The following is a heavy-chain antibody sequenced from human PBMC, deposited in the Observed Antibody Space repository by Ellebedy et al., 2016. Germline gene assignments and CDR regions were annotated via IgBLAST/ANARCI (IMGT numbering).Heavy chain of an antibody. V-gene: IGHV3-11*01. CDR1: GFRFTDYY. Sequence: GESLKISXAASGFRFTDYYMSWIRQAPGKGLEWVSYISSSGITIHYADSVGGRFTISRDNAKSSLYLQMISLRAEDTAVYYCARGISIIDGMDVWGQGTTVTVSS. CDR3: ARGISIIDGMDV. CDR2: ISSSGITI. D-gene: IGHD3-3*02. J-gene: IGHJ6*02.